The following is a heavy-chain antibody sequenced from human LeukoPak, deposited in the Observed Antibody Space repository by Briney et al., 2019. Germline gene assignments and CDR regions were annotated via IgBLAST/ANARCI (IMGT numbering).Heavy chain of an antibody. V-gene: IGHV3-72*01. CDR1: GFTFGSYG. J-gene: IGHJ6*02. CDR3: ARDARATGTTYSYSGMDV. Sequence: GGSLRLSCAASGFTFGSYGMDWVRQAPGKGLEWVGRIRNKANSYTTEYAASVKGRFTISRDDSKNSLYLQMNSLKTEDTAVYYCARDARATGTTYSYSGMDVWGQGTTVTVSS. CDR2: IRNKANSYTT. D-gene: IGHD4-17*01.